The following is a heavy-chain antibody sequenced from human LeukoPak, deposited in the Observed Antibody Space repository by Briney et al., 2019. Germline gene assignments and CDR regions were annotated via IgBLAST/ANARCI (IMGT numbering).Heavy chain of an antibody. CDR2: INHSGST. CDR3: ARHGLKRGYSSSSWYLMNWFDP. Sequence: SETLSLTCAVYGGSFSGYYWSWIRQPPGKGLEWIGEINHSGSTNYNPSLKSRVTISVDTSKNQFSLKLSSVTAADTAVYYRARHGLKRGYSSSSWYLMNWFDPWGQGTLVTVSS. V-gene: IGHV4-34*01. J-gene: IGHJ5*02. D-gene: IGHD6-13*01. CDR1: GGSFSGYY.